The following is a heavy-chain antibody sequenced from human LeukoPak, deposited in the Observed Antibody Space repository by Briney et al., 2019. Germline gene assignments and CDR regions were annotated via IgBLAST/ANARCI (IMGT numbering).Heavy chain of an antibody. Sequence: ASVKVSCKASGYTFTSYGISWVRQAPGQGLEWMGWISAYNGNTNYAQKLQGRVTMTTDTSTSTAYMELRSLRSDDTAVYYCARDQVYCSSTSCYFDYWGQGTLVTVSS. CDR2: ISAYNGNT. V-gene: IGHV1-18*01. D-gene: IGHD2-2*01. CDR3: ARDQVYCSSTSCYFDY. CDR1: GYTFTSYG. J-gene: IGHJ4*02.